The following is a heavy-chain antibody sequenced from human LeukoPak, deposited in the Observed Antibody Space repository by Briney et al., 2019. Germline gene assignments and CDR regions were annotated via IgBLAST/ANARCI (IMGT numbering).Heavy chain of an antibody. V-gene: IGHV1-69*05. CDR3: ARESGYCSGGSCYSYYYMDV. D-gene: IGHD2-15*01. CDR1: GGTFSSYA. Sequence: SVKVSCKASGGTFSSYAISWVRQAPGQGLEWMGGIIPIFGTANYAQKFQGRVTITTDESTSTAHMELSSLRSEDTAVYHCARESGYCSGGSCYSYYYMDVWGKGTTVTVSS. J-gene: IGHJ6*03. CDR2: IIPIFGTA.